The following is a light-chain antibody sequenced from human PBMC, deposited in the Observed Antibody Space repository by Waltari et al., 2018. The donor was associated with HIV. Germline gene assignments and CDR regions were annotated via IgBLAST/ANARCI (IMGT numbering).Light chain of an antibody. Sequence: QSALTQPASVSASPGQSITISCSGTNSDIGHYDYVSWYQQHPGRAPKLIIYGVTNRPSGVSNRFSGSKSGTSASLAISGLRPEDEANYYCATWDDSLSGVVFGGGTKVTVL. V-gene: IGLV2-14*01. CDR2: GVT. CDR3: ATWDDSLSGVV. CDR1: NSDIGHYDY. J-gene: IGLJ2*01.